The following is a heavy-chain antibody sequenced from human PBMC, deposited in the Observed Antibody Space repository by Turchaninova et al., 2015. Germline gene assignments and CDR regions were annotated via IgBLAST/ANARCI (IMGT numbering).Heavy chain of an antibody. Sequence: QLQLQESGPRLVKPSGTLSRTCPVSGGPMNNVLSSWGWNAQPPGKGREWIGTIYYSGSTYYNSSLKSRVTMSLDTSKNQFSLKLSSVTAADTAVFYCARLLITDDSGDDVFDIWGHGTMVTVSS. CDR1: GGPMNNVLSS. CDR2: IYYSGST. D-gene: IGHD1-26*01. J-gene: IGHJ3*02. V-gene: IGHV4-39*07. CDR3: ARLLITDDSGDDVFDI.